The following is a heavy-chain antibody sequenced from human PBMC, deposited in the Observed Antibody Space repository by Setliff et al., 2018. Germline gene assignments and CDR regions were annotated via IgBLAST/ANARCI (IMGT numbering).Heavy chain of an antibody. J-gene: IGHJ4*02. CDR2: ISGSGGST. CDR1: GFTFSSYA. CDR3: ATDSNPSH. D-gene: IGHD3-3*02. Sequence: PGGSLRLSCAASGFTFSSYAMSWVRQAPGKGLEWVSAISGSGGSTYYADSVKGRFTISRDNAKKSMNLQMTTLRADDTAMYYCATDSNPSHWGQGTLVTVSS. V-gene: IGHV3-23*01.